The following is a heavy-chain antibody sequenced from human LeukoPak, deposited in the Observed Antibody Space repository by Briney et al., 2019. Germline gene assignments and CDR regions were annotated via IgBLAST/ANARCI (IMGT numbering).Heavy chain of an antibody. CDR3: ARPTSSGWYSH. Sequence: GGSLRHSCAASGFIFSNYDMNWVRQAPGKGLEWVSYITGSSRTKSYADSVKGRFTISRDNAENSVYLQMNSLRAEDTAVYYCARPTSSGWYSHWGQGTMVTVSS. V-gene: IGHV3-48*01. CDR1: GFIFSNYD. D-gene: IGHD6-19*01. CDR2: ITGSSRTK. J-gene: IGHJ3*01.